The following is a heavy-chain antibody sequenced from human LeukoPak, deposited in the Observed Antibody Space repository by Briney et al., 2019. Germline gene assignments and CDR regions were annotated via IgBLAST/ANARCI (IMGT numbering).Heavy chain of an antibody. CDR3: ASISYSGYYYGMDV. V-gene: IGHV3-30-3*01. CDR2: ISYDGSKK. Sequence: GGSLRLSCAASGFIFSSYAMHWVRQAPGKGLEWVAVISYDGSKKYYADSVKGRFTISRDNSKNTLYLQMNSLRAEDTAVYYCASISYSGYYYGMDVWGQGTTVTVSS. CDR1: GFIFSSYA. J-gene: IGHJ6*02. D-gene: IGHD2-15*01.